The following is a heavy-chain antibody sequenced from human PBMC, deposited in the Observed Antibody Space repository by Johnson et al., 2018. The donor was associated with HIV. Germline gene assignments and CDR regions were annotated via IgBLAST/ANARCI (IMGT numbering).Heavy chain of an antibody. D-gene: IGHD4-17*01. CDR2: ISSSGSTI. V-gene: IGHV3-48*01. J-gene: IGHJ3*02. Sequence: VQLVESGGGVVQPGGSLRLSCAASGFTFSSYGMHWVRQATGKGLEWVSYISSSGSTIYYADSVKGRFTISRDNSKNTLYLQMNSLRAEDTAVYYCARGMTTVTNHDAFDIWGQGTMVTVSS. CDR1: GFTFSSYG. CDR3: ARGMTTVTNHDAFDI.